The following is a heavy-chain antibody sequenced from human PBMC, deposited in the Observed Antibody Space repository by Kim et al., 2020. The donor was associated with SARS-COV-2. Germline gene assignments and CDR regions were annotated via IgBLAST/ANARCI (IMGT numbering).Heavy chain of an antibody. CDR2: ISYDGSNK. D-gene: IGHD1-7*01. Sequence: GGSLRLSCAASGFTFSSYAMHWVRQAPGKGLEWVAVISYDGSNKYYADSVKGRFTISRDNSKNTLYLQMNSLRAEDTAVYYCARVVTELELRAVLDPWGQGTLVTVSS. CDR3: ARVVTELELRAVLDP. V-gene: IGHV3-30*04. CDR1: GFTFSSYA. J-gene: IGHJ5*02.